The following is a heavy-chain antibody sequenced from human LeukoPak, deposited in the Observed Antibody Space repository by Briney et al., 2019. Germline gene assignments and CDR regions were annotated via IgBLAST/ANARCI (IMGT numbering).Heavy chain of an antibody. D-gene: IGHD4-23*01. CDR3: AREVADYGGYYYYHYMDV. J-gene: IGHJ6*03. CDR2: IYTSGSN. Sequence: SETLSLTCTVSGGSISSYYWSWIRQPAGKGLEWIGRIYTSGSNNYYPSLKSRVTMSVDTSKNQFSLKLSSVTAADTAMYYCAREVADYGGYYYYHYMDVWGKGTTVTISS. V-gene: IGHV4-4*07. CDR1: GGSISSYY.